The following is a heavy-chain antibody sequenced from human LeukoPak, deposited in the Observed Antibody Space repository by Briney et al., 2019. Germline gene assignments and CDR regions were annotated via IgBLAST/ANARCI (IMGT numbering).Heavy chain of an antibody. V-gene: IGHV3-30*02. J-gene: IGHJ1*01. CDR2: IRHDGSNT. CDR3: ANTLGVFAREYFRH. CDR1: GFTFSSYG. D-gene: IGHD3-10*01. Sequence: PGGSLRLSCAASGFTFSSYGMHWVRQAPGKGLEWVAFIRHDGSNTNYADSVKGRFTISRDSSKNTLYLQMNSLRPEDTAVYYCANTLGVFAREYFRHWGQGTLVTVSS.